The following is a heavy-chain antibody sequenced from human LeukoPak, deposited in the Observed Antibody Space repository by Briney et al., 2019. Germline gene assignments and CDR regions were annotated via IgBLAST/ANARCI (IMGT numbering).Heavy chain of an antibody. CDR3: AKDPSSTWFGDYFDY. D-gene: IGHD6-13*01. Sequence: PGGSLRLSCAASGFTFSSYAMSWVRQAPGEGLEWVSAISDSGGSTYYADSVNGRFTISRDNSKNTLYLQMNSLRAEDTAVYYCAKDPSSTWFGDYFDYWGQGTLVTVSS. CDR1: GFTFSSYA. V-gene: IGHV3-23*01. CDR2: ISDSGGST. J-gene: IGHJ4*02.